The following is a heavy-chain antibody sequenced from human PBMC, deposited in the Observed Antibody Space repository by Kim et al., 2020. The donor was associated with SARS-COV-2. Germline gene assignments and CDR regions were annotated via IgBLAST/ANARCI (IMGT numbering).Heavy chain of an antibody. CDR3: ARDPGPLYDFWSGYYGAYAPSASFFDL. CDR1: GFTFSSYA. CDR2: ISYDGSNK. J-gene: IGHJ2*01. Sequence: GGSLRLSCAASGFTFSSYAMHWVRQAPGKGLEWVAVISYDGSNKYYVDSVKGRFTISRDNSKNTLYLQMNSLRAEDTAVYYCARDPGPLYDFWSGYYGAYAPSASFFDLWGRGTLVTVSS. V-gene: IGHV3-30*04. D-gene: IGHD3-3*01.